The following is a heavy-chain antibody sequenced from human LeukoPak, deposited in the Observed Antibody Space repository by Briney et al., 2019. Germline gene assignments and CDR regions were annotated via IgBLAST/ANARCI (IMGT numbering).Heavy chain of an antibody. CDR1: GFTFSGSA. D-gene: IGHD2-8*01. Sequence: GGSLRLSCAASGFTFSGSAMHWVRQASGKGLEWVGRIRSKANSYATAYAASVKGRFTISRDDSKNTAYLQMNSLKTEDTAVYYCTRDGGIVLMVYDPPYDAFDIWGQGTMVTVSS. J-gene: IGHJ3*02. CDR3: TRDGGIVLMVYDPPYDAFDI. V-gene: IGHV3-73*01. CDR2: IRSKANSYAT.